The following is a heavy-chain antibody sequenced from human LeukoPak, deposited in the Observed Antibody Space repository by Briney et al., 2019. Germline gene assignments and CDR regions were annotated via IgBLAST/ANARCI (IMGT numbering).Heavy chain of an antibody. D-gene: IGHD1-26*01. CDR2: IYHSGST. J-gene: IGHJ4*02. CDR1: GYSISSGYY. CDR3: ARLSQWGPYYFDY. V-gene: IGHV4-38-2*01. Sequence: SETLSLTCAVSGYSISSGYYWGWIRQPPGKGLEWIGSIYHSGSTYYNPSLKGRVTISVDTSKNQFSLKLSSVTAADTAVYYCARLSQWGPYYFDYWGQGTLVTVSS.